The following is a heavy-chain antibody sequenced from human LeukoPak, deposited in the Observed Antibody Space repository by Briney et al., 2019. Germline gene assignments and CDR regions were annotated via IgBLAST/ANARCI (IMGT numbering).Heavy chain of an antibody. D-gene: IGHD1-1*01. V-gene: IGHV3-23*01. CDR1: GFIFSNYA. J-gene: IGHJ5*02. CDR2: ICASGGRT. CDR3: ARGSETGWTSRWFDP. Sequence: GGSLRLSCKASGFIFSNYAMRWVRQAPGKGLEWVSSICASGGRTYYADSVQGRFTISRDNSKNTLYLQINSLRAEDTAVFYCARGSETGWTSRWFDPWGQETLVTVSS.